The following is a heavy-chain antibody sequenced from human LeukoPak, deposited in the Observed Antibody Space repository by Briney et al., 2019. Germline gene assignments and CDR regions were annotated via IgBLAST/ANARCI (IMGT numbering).Heavy chain of an antibody. CDR2: ISYDGSNK. V-gene: IGHV3-30*03. J-gene: IGHJ4*02. CDR1: GFTFSSYG. D-gene: IGHD6-19*01. Sequence: PGGSLRLSCAASGFTFSSYGMHWVRQAPGKGLEWVAVISYDGSNKYYADSVKGRFTISRDNSKNTLYLQMNSLRAEDTAVYYCARDFRVDGSSGWSKTDYWGQGTLVTVSS. CDR3: ARDFRVDGSSGWSKTDY.